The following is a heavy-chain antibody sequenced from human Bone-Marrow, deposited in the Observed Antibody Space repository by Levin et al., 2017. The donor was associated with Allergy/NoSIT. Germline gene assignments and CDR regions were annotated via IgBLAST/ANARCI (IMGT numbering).Heavy chain of an antibody. V-gene: IGHV3-33*01. CDR1: GFTFSNYA. CDR3: TRGGSYQDTTYYYYGLDV. J-gene: IGHJ6*02. D-gene: IGHD1-26*01. CDR2: IWFDGSNE. Sequence: GESLKISCAASGFTFSNYAMHWVRQAPGKGLEWVAVIWFDGSNEYYAASMKGRFTIPRDNSQNTLFLQKNSLTAEDAAVYYCTRGGSYQDTTYYYYGLDVWGQGTTVTVSS.